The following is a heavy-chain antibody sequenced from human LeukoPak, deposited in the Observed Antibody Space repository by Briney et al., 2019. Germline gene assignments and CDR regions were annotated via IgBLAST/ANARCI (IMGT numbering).Heavy chain of an antibody. Sequence: SETLSLTCTVSGGSITGYYWSWIRQPPGKGLEWIGYIYYSGSTTYNPSLKSRVTISVDTSKNHFSLKLTSVTAADTAVYYCARDRISYYDRDAFDIWGQGTMLTVSS. V-gene: IGHV4-59*01. CDR3: ARDRISYYDRDAFDI. D-gene: IGHD3-22*01. CDR2: IYYSGST. CDR1: GGSITGYY. J-gene: IGHJ3*02.